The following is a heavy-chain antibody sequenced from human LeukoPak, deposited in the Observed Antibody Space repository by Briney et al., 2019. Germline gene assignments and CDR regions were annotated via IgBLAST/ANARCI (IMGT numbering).Heavy chain of an antibody. Sequence: PSETLSLTCTVSGDSMSSYSWSWVRQPPGRGLEWIGYIYYSGSTTYNPSLKSRLIMSLDTSKSQFSLKLNSVTAADTAVYYCAKDHEVVVTAIDYWGQGTLVTVSS. CDR1: GDSMSSYS. D-gene: IGHD2-21*02. CDR2: IYYSGST. J-gene: IGHJ4*02. V-gene: IGHV4-59*12. CDR3: AKDHEVVVTAIDY.